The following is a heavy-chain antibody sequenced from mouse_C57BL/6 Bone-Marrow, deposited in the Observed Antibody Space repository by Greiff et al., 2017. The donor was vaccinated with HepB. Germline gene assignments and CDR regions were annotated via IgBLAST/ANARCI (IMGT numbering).Heavy chain of an antibody. CDR2: INPYNGGT. CDR3: ASPITTVVATRYFDV. D-gene: IGHD1-1*01. J-gene: IGHJ1*03. V-gene: IGHV1-19*01. Sequence: VQLQQSGPVLVKPGASVKMSCKASGYTFTDYYMNWVKQSHGKSLEWIGVINPYNGGTSYNQKFKGKATLTVDKSSSTAYMELNSLTYDDSAVYYCASPITTVVATRYFDVWGTGTTVTVSS. CDR1: GYTFTDYY.